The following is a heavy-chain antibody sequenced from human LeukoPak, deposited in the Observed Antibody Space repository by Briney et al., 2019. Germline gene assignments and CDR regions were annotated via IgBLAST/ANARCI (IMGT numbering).Heavy chain of an antibody. CDR3: ASPVTTAPNDAFDI. D-gene: IGHD4-17*01. V-gene: IGHV1-2*02. CDR2: INPNSGGT. CDR1: GYTFTGYY. Sequence: EASVTVSCKASGYTFTGYYMHWVRQAPGQGLEWMGWINPNSGGTNYAQKFQGRVTMTRDTSISTAYMELSRLRSDDTAVYYCASPVTTAPNDAFDIWGQGTMVTVSS. J-gene: IGHJ3*02.